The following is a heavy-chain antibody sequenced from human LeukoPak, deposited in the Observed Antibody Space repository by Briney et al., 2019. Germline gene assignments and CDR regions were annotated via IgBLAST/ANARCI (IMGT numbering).Heavy chain of an antibody. D-gene: IGHD1-26*01. CDR3: ALSLIVGPTLRSFSLVGP. V-gene: IGHV1-46*01. J-gene: IGHJ5*02. CDR2: INSIGGST. Sequence: APVKLSCKASGYTFTTYYMHWVRQARGQGLEWMGIINSIGGSTSYAQMSQGRVTLTRDMSTSIVYMDLRGLSSGDTAMYYCALSLIVGPTLRSFSLVGPRGQGNLVTVS. CDR1: GYTFTTYY.